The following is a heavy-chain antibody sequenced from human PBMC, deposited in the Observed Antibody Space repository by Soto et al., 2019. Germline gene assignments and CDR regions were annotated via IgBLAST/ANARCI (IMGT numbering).Heavy chain of an antibody. CDR2: INSDGSST. CDR3: AKDVFDRPDLDY. Sequence: PGGSLRLSCAASGFTFSSYWMHWVRQAPGKGLVWVSRINSDGSSTSYADSVKGRFTISRDNSKNTLYLQMNSLRAEDTAVYYCAKDVFDRPDLDYWGQGTLVTVSS. CDR1: GFTFSSYW. V-gene: IGHV3-74*01. J-gene: IGHJ4*02. D-gene: IGHD3-16*01.